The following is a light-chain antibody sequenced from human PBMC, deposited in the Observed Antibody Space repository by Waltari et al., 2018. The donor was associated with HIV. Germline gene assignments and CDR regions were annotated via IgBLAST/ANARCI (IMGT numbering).Light chain of an antibody. CDR2: GAS. CDR3: QQYNKWPWT. CDR1: QNIANN. V-gene: IGKV3-15*01. J-gene: IGKJ1*01. Sequence: MTQSPATLSVSPGERATLSCRASQNIANNLTWNQQKPGQPPRLLIFGASTRATGIPARFSGSGSGTEFTLTISSLQSEDFAVYYCQQYNKWPWTFGQGTRVEIK.